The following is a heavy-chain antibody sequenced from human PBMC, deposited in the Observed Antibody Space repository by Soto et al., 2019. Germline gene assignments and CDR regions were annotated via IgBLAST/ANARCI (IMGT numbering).Heavy chain of an antibody. J-gene: IGHJ4*02. Sequence: PGGSLRLSCAASGFTFNTYAMNWVRQAPGKGLEWVSGISASGAGTYYDDSVKGRFTISRDNSRNTLYLQMSSLRAEDTAVYYCTKDSRNVLPVDYWGQGVLVTVSS. V-gene: IGHV3-23*01. CDR1: GFTFNTYA. CDR3: TKDSRNVLPVDY. D-gene: IGHD6-6*01. CDR2: ISASGAGT.